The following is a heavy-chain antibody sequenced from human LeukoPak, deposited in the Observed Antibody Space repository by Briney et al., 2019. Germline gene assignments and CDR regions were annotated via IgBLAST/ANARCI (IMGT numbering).Heavy chain of an antibody. J-gene: IGHJ4*02. Sequence: SSGTLSLTCTVSGGSISSSSYYWGWIRQPPGKGLEWIGSIYYSGSTYYNPSLKSRVTISVDTSKNQFSLKLSSVTAADTAVYYCASTKTVTLYYFDYWGQGTLVTVSS. CDR3: ASTKTVTLYYFDY. V-gene: IGHV4-39*01. CDR2: IYYSGST. D-gene: IGHD4-17*01. CDR1: GGSISSSSYY.